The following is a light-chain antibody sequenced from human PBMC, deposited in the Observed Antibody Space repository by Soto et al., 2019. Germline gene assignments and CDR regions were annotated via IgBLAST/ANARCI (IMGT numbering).Light chain of an antibody. J-gene: IGKJ2*01. CDR3: QQYNSYSSFT. V-gene: IGKV1-5*01. Sequence: DIQMTQSPSTLSASVGDRVTITCRASQSISSWLAWYQQKPGKAPKVLIYDASSLESGGPSRFSGSGSGTEYTLTISSLQPDDFATYYFQQYNSYSSFTFGQGTKLEIK. CDR2: DAS. CDR1: QSISSW.